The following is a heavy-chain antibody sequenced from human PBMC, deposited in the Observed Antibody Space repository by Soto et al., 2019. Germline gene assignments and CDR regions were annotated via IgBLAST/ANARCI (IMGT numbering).Heavy chain of an antibody. Sequence: PSETLSLTCSVSGGSISSHYWSWIRQPPGKGLEWIGYIYYSGSTNYNPSLKSRVTISVDTSKNQFSLKLSSVTAADTAVYYCAGHEDSSGWTHFDYWGQGALVTVSS. CDR2: IYYSGST. J-gene: IGHJ4*02. CDR3: AGHEDSSGWTHFDY. CDR1: GGSISSHY. D-gene: IGHD6-19*01. V-gene: IGHV4-59*08.